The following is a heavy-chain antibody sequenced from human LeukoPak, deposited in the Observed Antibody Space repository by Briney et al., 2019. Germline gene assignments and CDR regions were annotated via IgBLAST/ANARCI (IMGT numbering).Heavy chain of an antibody. CDR1: GFPFSSYW. J-gene: IGHJ4*02. Sequence: GGSLLLSCAASGFPFSSYWMHWVRPTPGKGLVWVSRIKGDGSSTSYADSVKGRFTISRDNAKNTLYLQMNSLRAEGTAVYYCARDGYSFGHDFDYWGQGTLVTVSS. CDR3: ARDGYSFGHDFDY. CDR2: IKGDGSST. D-gene: IGHD5-18*01. V-gene: IGHV3-74*01.